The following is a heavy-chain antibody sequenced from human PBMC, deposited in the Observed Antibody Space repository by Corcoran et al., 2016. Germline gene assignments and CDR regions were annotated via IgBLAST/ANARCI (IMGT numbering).Heavy chain of an antibody. CDR2: IYHSGST. CDR3: ARGTYSYGYNWFDP. Sequence: QVQLQESGPGLVKPSETLSLTCTVSGYSISSDYYWGWIRQPPGKGLEWIGSIYHSGSTYYNPSLKSRVTISVDTSKNQFSLKLSSGTAADTAVDYCARGTYSYGYNWFDPWGQGTLVTVSS. V-gene: IGHV4-38-2*02. CDR1: GYSISSDYY. J-gene: IGHJ5*02. D-gene: IGHD5-18*01.